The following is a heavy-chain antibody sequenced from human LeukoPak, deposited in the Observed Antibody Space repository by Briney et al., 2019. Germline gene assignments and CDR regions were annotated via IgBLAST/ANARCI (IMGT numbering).Heavy chain of an antibody. D-gene: IGHD6-19*01. CDR3: ARSPGSNAVAGTGDY. Sequence: VASGKVSCMASAYTFTSSGIRWVRQAPGQGLEWKGWISAYNGNTNYAQKLQGRVTRPTDTSTSTAYMELRSLRSDDTAVYYCARSPGSNAVAGTGDYWGQGTLVTVSS. CDR1: AYTFTSSG. CDR2: ISAYNGNT. J-gene: IGHJ4*02. V-gene: IGHV1-18*01.